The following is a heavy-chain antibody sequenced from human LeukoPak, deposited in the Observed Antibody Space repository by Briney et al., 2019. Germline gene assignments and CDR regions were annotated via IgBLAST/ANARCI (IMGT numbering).Heavy chain of an antibody. CDR3: TTDPTPLIVGATYDAFDI. CDR2: IKSKTDGGTT. D-gene: IGHD1-26*01. CDR1: GFTFSNAW. V-gene: IGHV3-15*01. Sequence: GGSLRLSCAASGFTFSNAWMSWVRQAPGKGLEWVGRIKSKTDGGTTDYAAPVKGRFTISRDDSKNTLYLQMNSLKTEDTAVYYCTTDPTPLIVGATYDAFDIWGQGTMVTISS. J-gene: IGHJ3*02.